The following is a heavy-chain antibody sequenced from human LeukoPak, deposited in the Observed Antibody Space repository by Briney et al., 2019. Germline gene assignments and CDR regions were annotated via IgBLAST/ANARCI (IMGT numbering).Heavy chain of an antibody. J-gene: IGHJ4*02. CDR1: GGSVSSTEFY. D-gene: IGHD3-9*01. CDR2: IYYTGST. CDR3: ARLSKGRYFDYIFDY. V-gene: IGHV4-39*01. Sequence: SETLSLTCTVSGGSVSSTEFYWCWIRQPPGQGLQWLGNIYYTGSTYYNPSLNSRVTMSVDTSKNRFSLKMTSVTAADTAVYYCARLSKGRYFDYIFDYWGQGTLVTVSS.